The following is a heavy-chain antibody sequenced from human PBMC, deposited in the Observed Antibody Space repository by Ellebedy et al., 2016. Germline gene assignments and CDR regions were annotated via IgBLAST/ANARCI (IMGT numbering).Heavy chain of an antibody. J-gene: IGHJ5*02. CDR2: IYYSGST. V-gene: IGHV4-30-4*01. Sequence: SETLSLTXTVSGGSISSGDYYWSWIRQPPGKGLEWIGYIYYSGSTYYNPSLKSRVTISVDTSKNQFSLKLSSVTAADTAVYYCAREGGRLVIMEDGWFDPWGQGTLVTVSS. CDR3: AREGGRLVIMEDGWFDP. CDR1: GGSISSGDYY. D-gene: IGHD3-9*01.